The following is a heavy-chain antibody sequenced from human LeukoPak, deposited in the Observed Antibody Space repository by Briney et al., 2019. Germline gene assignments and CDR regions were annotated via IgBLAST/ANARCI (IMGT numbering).Heavy chain of an antibody. CDR3: ARSGGYFDWLSNHDAFDI. V-gene: IGHV3-48*03. D-gene: IGHD3-9*01. Sequence: GGSLRLSFAASGFTFSSYEMNWVRQAPGKGLEWVSYISSSGSTIYYADSVKGRLTISRDNAKNSLYLQMNSLRAEDTAVYYCARSGGYFDWLSNHDAFDIWGQGTMVTVSS. CDR2: ISSSGSTI. CDR1: GFTFSSYE. J-gene: IGHJ3*02.